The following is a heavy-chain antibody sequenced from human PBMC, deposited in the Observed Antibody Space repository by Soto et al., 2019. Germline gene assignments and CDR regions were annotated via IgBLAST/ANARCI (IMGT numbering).Heavy chain of an antibody. D-gene: IGHD6-25*01. CDR2: ISGSGGST. J-gene: IGHJ4*02. CDR1: GFTFSSYA. Sequence: PGGSLRLSCAASGFTFSSYAMTRVCQVPGKGLEWVSSISGSGGSTYNADSVTGRFTISRDNSKNTLYLQMKSLRAEDTAVYYCAKAPGPSSAGHTYFDYWGQGTLVPVSP. CDR3: AKAPGPSSAGHTYFDY. V-gene: IGHV3-23*01.